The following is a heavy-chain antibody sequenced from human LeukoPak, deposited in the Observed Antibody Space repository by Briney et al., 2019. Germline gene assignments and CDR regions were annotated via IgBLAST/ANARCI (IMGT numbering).Heavy chain of an antibody. D-gene: IGHD3-22*01. CDR3: AREVVITGSDAFDI. Sequence: SVKVSCKASGGTFSSYAISWVRQAPGQGLEWMGGIIPIFGTANYAQKFQGRVTITADESTSTAYMELSSLRSEDTAVYYCAREVVITGSDAFDIWGQGTMVTVSS. CDR2: IIPIFGTA. CDR1: GGTFSSYA. J-gene: IGHJ3*02. V-gene: IGHV1-69*01.